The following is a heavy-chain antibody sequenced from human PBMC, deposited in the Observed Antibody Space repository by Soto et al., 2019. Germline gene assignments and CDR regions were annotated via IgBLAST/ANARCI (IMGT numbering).Heavy chain of an antibody. CDR2: ISGSGGST. CDR3: AKLRWGGSGGIDY. D-gene: IGHD3-10*01. CDR1: GFTFSSYA. Sequence: EVQLLESGGGLVQPGGSLRLSCAASGFTFSSYAMSWVRQAPGKGLEWVSAISGSGGSTYYADSVKGRFTISRDNSKNTVYLQMNSLRAEDTAVYYCAKLRWGGSGGIDYWGQGTLVTVSS. J-gene: IGHJ4*02. V-gene: IGHV3-23*01.